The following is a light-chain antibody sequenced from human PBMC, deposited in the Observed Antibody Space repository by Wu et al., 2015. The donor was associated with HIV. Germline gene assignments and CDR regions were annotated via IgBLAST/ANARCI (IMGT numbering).Light chain of an antibody. Sequence: EIVMTQSPATLSVSPGERATFSCRASQSVGNKLAWYQQKPGQAPRLLIYDASNRATAIPARFSGSGSGTDFTLTISSLEPEDFAVYYCHQRSNWPMTFGPGTKVDIK. CDR2: DAS. CDR1: QSVGNK. J-gene: IGKJ3*01. CDR3: HQRSNWPMT. V-gene: IGKV3-11*01.